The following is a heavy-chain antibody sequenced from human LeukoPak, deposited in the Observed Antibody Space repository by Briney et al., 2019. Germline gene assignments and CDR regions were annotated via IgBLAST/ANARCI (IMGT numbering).Heavy chain of an antibody. V-gene: IGHV4-59*12. D-gene: IGHD2-15*01. CDR1: GGSISSYY. Sequence: SETLSLTCTVSGGSISSYYWSWIRQPPGKGLEWIGYIYYSGSTNYNPSLKSRVTISVDTSKNQFSLNLSSVTAADTAVYYCARAYCSGATCYDSRGWFDPWGQGTLVTVSS. CDR3: ARAYCSGATCYDSRGWFDP. J-gene: IGHJ5*02. CDR2: IYYSGST.